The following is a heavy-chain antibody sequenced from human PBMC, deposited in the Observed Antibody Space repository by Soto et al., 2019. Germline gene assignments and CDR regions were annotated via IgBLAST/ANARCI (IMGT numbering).Heavy chain of an antibody. CDR3: ARERGYYDSSGYYKFFDY. Sequence: SETLSLTCAVYGGSFSGYYWSWIRQPPGKGLEWIGEINHSGSTNYNPSLKSRVTISVDTSKNQFSLKLSSVTAADTAVYYCARERGYYDSSGYYKFFDYWGQGTLVTVSS. D-gene: IGHD3-22*01. J-gene: IGHJ4*02. CDR1: GGSFSGYY. CDR2: INHSGST. V-gene: IGHV4-34*01.